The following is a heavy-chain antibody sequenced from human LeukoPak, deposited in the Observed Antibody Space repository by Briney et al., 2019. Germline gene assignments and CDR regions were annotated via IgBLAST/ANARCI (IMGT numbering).Heavy chain of an antibody. Sequence: GGSLRLSCAASGFTFTSWSLHWVRQAPGKGLVWVSRIKGDGTTTNYADSVKGRFTISRDNAKNTLYLQMNSLGVEDTAVYFCAKMSSSSSSDDYWGQGTLVTVSS. V-gene: IGHV3-74*01. CDR2: IKGDGTTT. CDR3: AKMSSSSSSDDY. D-gene: IGHD6-6*01. J-gene: IGHJ4*02. CDR1: GFTFTSWS.